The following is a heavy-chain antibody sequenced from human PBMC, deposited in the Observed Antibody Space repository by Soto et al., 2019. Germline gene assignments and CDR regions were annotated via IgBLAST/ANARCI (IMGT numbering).Heavy chain of an antibody. Sequence: SETLSLTCTVSGGYIRSSSYYWGCIRQPPGKGLEWIGSIYYSGSTYYNPSLKSRVTISVDTSKNQFSLKLSSVTAADTAVYYCARHAYYDFWSGYGPLDYWGQGTLVTVSS. D-gene: IGHD3-3*01. CDR1: GGYIRSSSYY. J-gene: IGHJ4*02. V-gene: IGHV4-39*01. CDR3: ARHAYYDFWSGYGPLDY. CDR2: IYYSGST.